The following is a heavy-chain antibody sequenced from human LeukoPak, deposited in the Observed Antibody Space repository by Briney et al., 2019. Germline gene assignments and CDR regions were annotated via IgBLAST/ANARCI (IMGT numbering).Heavy chain of an antibody. V-gene: IGHV3-33*01. CDR3: ASAAGPFDN. CDR2: IWFDGSIK. D-gene: IGHD6-19*01. CDR1: GFTFSSYG. J-gene: IGHJ4*02. Sequence: GGSLRLSCAASGFTFSSYGMHWVRQAPGKGLEWVAVIWFDGSIKYYADSVKGRFTISRDNSRNTLFLQMNSLRAEDTAVYYCASAAGPFDNWGQGTLVTVSS.